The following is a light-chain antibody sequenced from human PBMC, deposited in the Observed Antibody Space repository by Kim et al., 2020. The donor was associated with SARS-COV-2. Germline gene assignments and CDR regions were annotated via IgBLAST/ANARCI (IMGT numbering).Light chain of an antibody. CDR3: SSYTSGSTLYV. Sequence: QSALTQPASVSGSPGQSITISCTGTSSDVGGYDYVSWYQRHPGKAPKVMIYDVSNRPSGVSNRFSGSKSGNTASLTISGLQTEDEADYYCSSYTSGSTLYVFGTGTKVTVL. CDR1: SSDVGGYDY. J-gene: IGLJ1*01. CDR2: DVS. V-gene: IGLV2-14*03.